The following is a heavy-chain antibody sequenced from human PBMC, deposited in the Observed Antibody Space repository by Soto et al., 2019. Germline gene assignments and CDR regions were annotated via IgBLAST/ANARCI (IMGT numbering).Heavy chain of an antibody. J-gene: IGHJ6*02. CDR3: ARGMSIATIFAYYYYGMDV. V-gene: IGHV1-69*13. CDR2: VIPIFGTA. Sequence: GASVKVSCKASGGTFSSYAISWVRQAPGQGLEWMGGVIPIFGTANYAQKFQGRVTITADESTSTAYMELSSLRSEDTAVYYCARGMSIATIFAYYYYGMDVWGQGTTVTVSS. CDR1: GGTFSSYA. D-gene: IGHD3-3*01.